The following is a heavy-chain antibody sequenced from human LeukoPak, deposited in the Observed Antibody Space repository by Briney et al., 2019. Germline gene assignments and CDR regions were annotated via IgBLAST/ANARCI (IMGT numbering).Heavy chain of an antibody. J-gene: IGHJ4*02. V-gene: IGHV4-31*03. D-gene: IGHD3-22*01. CDR3: ARGYDSSGYLNY. CDR2: TYYSGST. Sequence: SQTLSLTCTVSGGSISSGGYYWSWIRQHPGKGLEWIGYTYYSGSTYYNPSLKSRVTISVDTSKNQFSLKLSSVTAADTAVYYCARGYDSSGYLNYWGQGTLVTVSS. CDR1: GGSISSGGYY.